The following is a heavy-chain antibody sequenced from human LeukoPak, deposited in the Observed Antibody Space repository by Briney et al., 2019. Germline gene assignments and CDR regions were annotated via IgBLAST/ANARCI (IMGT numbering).Heavy chain of an antibody. CDR2: ISAYNGNT. CDR1: GYTFTGYY. V-gene: IGHV1-18*04. CDR3: ARTYSSGYYLIDY. Sequence: ASVKVSCKASGYTFTGYYMHWVRQASGQGLEWMGWISAYNGNTNYAQKLQGRVTMTTDTSTSTAYMELRSLRSDDTAVYYCARTYSSGYYLIDYWGQGTLVTVSS. D-gene: IGHD3-22*01. J-gene: IGHJ4*02.